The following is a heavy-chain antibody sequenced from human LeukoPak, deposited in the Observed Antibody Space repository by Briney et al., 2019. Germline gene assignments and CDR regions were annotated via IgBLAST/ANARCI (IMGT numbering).Heavy chain of an antibody. D-gene: IGHD6-13*01. Sequence: GGSLRLSCAVSGITFSSYGMSWVRQAPGKGLEWGSAISGSGGSTYYADSVKGRFTISRDNSKNTLYLQMNSLRAEDTAVYYCAKSPTTSSWYGVFDYWGQGTLVTVSS. V-gene: IGHV3-23*01. CDR2: ISGSGGST. CDR3: AKSPTTSSWYGVFDY. CDR1: GITFSSYG. J-gene: IGHJ4*02.